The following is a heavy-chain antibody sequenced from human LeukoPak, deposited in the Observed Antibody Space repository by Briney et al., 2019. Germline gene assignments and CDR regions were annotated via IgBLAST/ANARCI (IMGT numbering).Heavy chain of an antibody. V-gene: IGHV3-30*03. D-gene: IGHD3-22*01. CDR3: ARGGRYDSSGYLHYFDY. Sequence: GGSLILSCAASGFTFSSYGMHWVRQAPGKGLEWVAVISYDGSNKYYADSVKGRFTISRDNSKNTLCLQMNSLRAEDTAVYYCARGGRYDSSGYLHYFDYWGQGTLVTVSS. J-gene: IGHJ4*02. CDR1: GFTFSSYG. CDR2: ISYDGSNK.